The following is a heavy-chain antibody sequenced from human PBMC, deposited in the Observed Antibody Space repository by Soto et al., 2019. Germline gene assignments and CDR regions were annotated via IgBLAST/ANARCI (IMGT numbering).Heavy chain of an antibody. J-gene: IGHJ4*03. Sequence: GGSLRLSCACSGFPFSNAWINWVRHVPGKGLEWVGRIKSRALGGTTDFAAPVRGRFAITRDDSRNVAYMQMNSLHTEDTAVYYCSRQGRGQGLDYFDKSGSSAPIDFWGHGTLVTVSS. V-gene: IGHV3-15*07. CDR3: SRQGRGQGLDYFDKSGSSAPIDF. CDR1: GFPFSNAW. D-gene: IGHD3-22*01. CDR2: IKSRALGGTT.